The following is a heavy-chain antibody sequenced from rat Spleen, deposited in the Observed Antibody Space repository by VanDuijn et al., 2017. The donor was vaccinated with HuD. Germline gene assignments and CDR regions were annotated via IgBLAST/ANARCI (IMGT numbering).Heavy chain of an antibody. V-gene: IGHV5-25*01. Sequence: EVQLAESGGGLVQPGRSMKLSCTALGFTFSNYYMAWVRQAPTKGLEWVASISTGGGNTYYRDSVKGRFTISRDNAKSTLYLQMDSLRSEDTATYYCTTMSNWFVYWGQGTLVTVSS. CDR1: GFTFSNYY. CDR2: ISTGGGNT. J-gene: IGHJ3*01. CDR3: TTMSNWFVY.